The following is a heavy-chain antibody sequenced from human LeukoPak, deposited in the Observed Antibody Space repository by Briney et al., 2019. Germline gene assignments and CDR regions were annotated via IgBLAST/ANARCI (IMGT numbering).Heavy chain of an antibody. D-gene: IGHD3-9*01. CDR2: IYYSGST. V-gene: IGHV4-39*07. J-gene: IGHJ4*02. Sequence: SETLSLTCTVSGGSISSSSYYWGWIRQPPGKGLEWIGSIYYSGSTYYNPSLKSRVTISVDTSKNQFSLKLSSVTAADTAMYYCAKGDGGITIFYYWGQGTLVTVSS. CDR1: GGSISSSSYY. CDR3: AKGDGGITIFYY.